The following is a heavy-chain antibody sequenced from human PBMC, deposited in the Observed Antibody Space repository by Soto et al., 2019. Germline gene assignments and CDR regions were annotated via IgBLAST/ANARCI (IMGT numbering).Heavy chain of an antibody. J-gene: IGHJ5*02. CDR3: ARVNSGYDFSQTANWFDP. D-gene: IGHD5-12*01. CDR1: GCSISSYY. CDR2: IYYSGST. Sequence: PSETLSLTCTFSGCSISSYYWRLIRQPPGKGLEWIGYIYYSGSTNYNPSLKSRVTISVDTSKNQFSLKLSSVTAADTAVYYCARVNSGYDFSQTANWFDPWGQGTLVTVSS. V-gene: IGHV4-59*01.